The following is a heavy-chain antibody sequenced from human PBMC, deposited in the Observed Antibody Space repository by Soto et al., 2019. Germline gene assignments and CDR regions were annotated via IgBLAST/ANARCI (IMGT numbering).Heavy chain of an antibody. J-gene: IGHJ4*02. D-gene: IGHD6-6*01. CDR3: ERDRWSSAFFDY. V-gene: IGHV1-69*13. CDR2: IIPIFGTA. CDR1: GGTFSSYA. Sequence: VASVKVSCKASGGTFSSYAISWVRQAPGQGLEWMGGIIPIFGTANYAQKFQGRVTITADESTSTAYMELSSLRSEDTAVYYCERDRWSSAFFDYWGQGTLVTVSS.